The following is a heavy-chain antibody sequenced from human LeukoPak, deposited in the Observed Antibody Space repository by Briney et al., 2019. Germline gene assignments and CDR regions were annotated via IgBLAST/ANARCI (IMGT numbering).Heavy chain of an antibody. CDR1: DGSISSYY. CDR3: ASGSYYDFWSGPIDAFDI. J-gene: IGHJ3*02. Sequence: SETLSLTCTVSDGSISSYYWSWIRQPPGKGLEWIGYIYYSGSTNYNPSLKSRVTISVDTSKNQFSLKLSSVTAADTAVYYCASGSYYDFWSGPIDAFDIWGQGTMVTVSS. CDR2: IYYSGST. V-gene: IGHV4-59*08. D-gene: IGHD3-3*01.